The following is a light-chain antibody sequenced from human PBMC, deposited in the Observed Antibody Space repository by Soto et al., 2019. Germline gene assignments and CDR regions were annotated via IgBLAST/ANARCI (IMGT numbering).Light chain of an antibody. CDR3: QKYNSVPFT. Sequence: DIQMTQSPSSLSASVGDRVTITCRASQGISNNLAWYQQKPGKVPKLLIYAASTLHSGVPSRFSGSGSGTDFTLTISSLQPEDVATYYCQKYNSVPFTFGPGTKVDIK. CDR1: QGISNN. CDR2: AAS. V-gene: IGKV1-27*01. J-gene: IGKJ3*01.